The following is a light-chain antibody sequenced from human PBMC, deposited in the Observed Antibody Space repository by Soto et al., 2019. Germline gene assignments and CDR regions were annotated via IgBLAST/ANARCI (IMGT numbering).Light chain of an antibody. V-gene: IGKV3-20*01. CDR1: QSVTNNF. CDR3: QQHVSSPWT. J-gene: IGKJ1*01. Sequence: EIVLTQSPGTLSLSPGERATLSCRASQSVTNNFFVWYQQQHGKTRRRIIYRSSISATGIPDMCSASGSGTVFTLTISRLEPEDFAVYCCQQHVSSPWTFGHGTQLEIK. CDR2: RSS.